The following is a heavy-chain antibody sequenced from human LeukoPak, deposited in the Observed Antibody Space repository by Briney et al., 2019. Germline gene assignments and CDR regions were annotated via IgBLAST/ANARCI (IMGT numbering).Heavy chain of an antibody. V-gene: IGHV3-53*01. CDR2: IYSGGST. Sequence: GGSLRLSCVVSGFTFSRSTMNWVRQAPGKGLEWVSVIYSGGSTYYPDSVKGRFTISRDSSKNTLYLQMNSLRAEDTAFYYCARVIAAAGTIDYWGQGTLVTVSS. J-gene: IGHJ4*02. D-gene: IGHD6-13*01. CDR3: ARVIAAAGTIDY. CDR1: GFTFSRST.